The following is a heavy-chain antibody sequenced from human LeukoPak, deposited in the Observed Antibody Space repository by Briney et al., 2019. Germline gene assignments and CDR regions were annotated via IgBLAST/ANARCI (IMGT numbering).Heavy chain of an antibody. Sequence: SVKVSCKASGGSFRYYDISWVRQAPGQGLEWMGRIIPLYATTKYAQRFQGRVTIIADASATTAYMELSSLRSEDTAVYYCARGYSGNWFDPWGQGTLVTVSS. CDR2: IIPLYATT. CDR1: GGSFRYYD. CDR3: ARGYSGNWFDP. D-gene: IGHD6-13*01. J-gene: IGHJ5*02. V-gene: IGHV1-69*13.